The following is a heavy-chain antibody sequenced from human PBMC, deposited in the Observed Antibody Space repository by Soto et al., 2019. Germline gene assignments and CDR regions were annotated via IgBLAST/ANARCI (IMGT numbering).Heavy chain of an antibody. J-gene: IGHJ4*02. Sequence: QVQLVQSGAEVKKPGASVKVSCKASGYTFTSYAISWVRQAPGQGLEWMGWISAYNGNTNYAQKLQARVTMTTDTSTTAPSMTPRSPTSDVTAGYYSARSRPPAGHWGQANLVTVSS. V-gene: IGHV1-18*01. CDR2: ISAYNGNT. CDR1: GYTFTSYA. CDR3: ARSRPPAGH.